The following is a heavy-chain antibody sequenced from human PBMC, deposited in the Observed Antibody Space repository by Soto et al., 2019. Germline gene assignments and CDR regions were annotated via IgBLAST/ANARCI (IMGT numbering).Heavy chain of an antibody. D-gene: IGHD5-18*01. CDR2: IIPIFGTA. J-gene: IGHJ6*02. CDR1: GGTFSSYA. CDR3: ARENVDTAMVSVLGGYYYYYGMDV. V-gene: IGHV1-69*13. Sequence: GASVKVSCKASGGTFSSYAISWGRQAPGQRLERMGGIIPIFGTANYAQKFQGRVTITADESTSTAYMELSSLRSEDTAVYYCARENVDTAMVSVLGGYYYYYGMDVWGQGTTVTVSS.